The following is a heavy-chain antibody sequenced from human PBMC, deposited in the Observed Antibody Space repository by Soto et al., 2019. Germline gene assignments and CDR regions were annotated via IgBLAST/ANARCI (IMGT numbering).Heavy chain of an antibody. Sequence: GPGTPSETLSLTCTVPGGSISNYYWTWIRQFPGKRLEWIAHIHNSGNTNSNPSLKSRVTISMDTSKNQISLRLTSVTAADTAVYYCARGGLYSSGWYGGGDYWGQGTLVTVSS. CDR3: ARGGLYSSGWYGGGDY. V-gene: IGHV4-59*01. CDR1: GGSISNYY. D-gene: IGHD6-19*01. CDR2: IHNSGNT. J-gene: IGHJ4*02.